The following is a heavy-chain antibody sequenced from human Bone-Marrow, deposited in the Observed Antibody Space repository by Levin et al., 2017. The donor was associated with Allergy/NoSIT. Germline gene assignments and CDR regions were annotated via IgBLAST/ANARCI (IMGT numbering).Heavy chain of an antibody. CDR1: GFTFSNAW. CDR3: TTEVLVVVINGGNYFDY. D-gene: IGHD3-22*01. J-gene: IGHJ4*02. V-gene: IGHV3-15*07. CDR2: IKSKTDGGTT. Sequence: MTGGSLRLSCAASGFTFSNAWMNWVRQAPGKGLEWVGRIKSKTDGGTTDYAAPVKGRFTISRDDSKNTLYLQMNSLKTEDTAVYYCTTEVLVVVINGGNYFDYWGQGTLVTVSS.